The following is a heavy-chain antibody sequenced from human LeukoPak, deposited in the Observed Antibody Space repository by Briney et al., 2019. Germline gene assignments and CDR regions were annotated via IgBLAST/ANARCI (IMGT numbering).Heavy chain of an antibody. CDR2: ISGSGGST. D-gene: IGHD4-17*01. CDR3: XXXXGXYGDYLYYFDY. Sequence: PGGSLRLSCAASGFTFSSYAMSWVRQAPGKGLEWVSAISGSGGSTYYADSVKGRFTISRDNSKNTLYLQMNSLRAEDTAVYYXXXXXGXYGDYLYYFDYWGQGTLVTVSS. V-gene: IGHV3-23*01. CDR1: GFTFSSYA. J-gene: IGHJ4*02.